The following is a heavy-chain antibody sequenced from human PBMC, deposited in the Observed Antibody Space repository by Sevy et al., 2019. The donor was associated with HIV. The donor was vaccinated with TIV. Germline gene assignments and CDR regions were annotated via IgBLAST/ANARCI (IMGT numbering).Heavy chain of an antibody. J-gene: IGHJ6*02. V-gene: IGHV3-30*18. CDR3: AKDLYYYGSGSYYNSYYYYGMDV. CDR1: GLTVSDNY. D-gene: IGHD3-10*01. Sequence: GGSLRLSCATSGLTVSDNYMNWVRQAPGKGLEWVAVISYDGSNKYYADSVKGRFTISRDNSKNTLYLQMNSLRAEDTAVYYCAKDLYYYGSGSYYNSYYYYGMDVWGQGTTVTVSS. CDR2: ISYDGSNK.